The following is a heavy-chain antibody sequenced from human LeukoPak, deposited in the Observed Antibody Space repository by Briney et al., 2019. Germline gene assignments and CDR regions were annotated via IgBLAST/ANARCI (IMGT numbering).Heavy chain of an antibody. D-gene: IGHD2-8*01. V-gene: IGHV3-23*01. CDR3: AKDRCSNGIGCYYYYMDV. J-gene: IGHJ6*03. CDR2: ISGSGGST. Sequence: GGSLRLSCAASGFTFSSYGMSWVRQAPGKGLEWVSAISGSGGSTYYADSVKGRFTISRDNSKNTLYLQMNSLRAEDTAVYYCAKDRCSNGIGCYYYYMDVWGKGITVTISS. CDR1: GFTFSSYG.